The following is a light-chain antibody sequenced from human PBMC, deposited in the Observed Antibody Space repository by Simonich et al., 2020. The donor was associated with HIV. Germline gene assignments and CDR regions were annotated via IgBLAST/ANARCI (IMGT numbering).Light chain of an antibody. CDR3: QQYYRTPPT. V-gene: IGKV3-15*01. CDR1: QSVRSN. Sequence: EIVMTQSPATLSVSPGERATLSCRASQSVRSNLAWFQQKPGQAPRLLIYGASIRATGSPARFSGSGSGTEFTLTISSMQSEDFAVYYCQQYYRTPPTFGQGTKVEIK. CDR2: GAS. J-gene: IGKJ1*01.